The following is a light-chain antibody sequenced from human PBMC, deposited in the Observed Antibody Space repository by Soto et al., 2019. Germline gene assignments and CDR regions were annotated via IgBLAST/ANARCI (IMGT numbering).Light chain of an antibody. Sequence: DIQMTQSPSTLSASVGDRVTITCRASQGISSYLAWYQQKPGKAPKLLIYAASTLQSGVPSRFSGSGSGTDFTLTITSLQPEDFATYYCQQANSFPPDFGQGTRLEIK. CDR2: AAS. CDR3: QQANSFPPD. J-gene: IGKJ5*01. V-gene: IGKV1-9*01. CDR1: QGISSY.